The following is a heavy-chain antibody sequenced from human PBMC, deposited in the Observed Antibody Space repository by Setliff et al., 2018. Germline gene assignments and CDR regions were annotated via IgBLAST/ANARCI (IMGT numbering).Heavy chain of an antibody. Sequence: ASETLSLTCTVSGGSISSYYWSWIRQPPGKGLEWIGYIYYSGSTNYNPSLKSRVTISVDTSKNQFSLNLSSVTAADTAVYYCARRRRGYSYGHDAFDIWGQGTMVTVSS. CDR2: IYYSGST. CDR1: GGSISSYY. V-gene: IGHV4-59*08. J-gene: IGHJ3*02. D-gene: IGHD5-18*01. CDR3: ARRRRGYSYGHDAFDI.